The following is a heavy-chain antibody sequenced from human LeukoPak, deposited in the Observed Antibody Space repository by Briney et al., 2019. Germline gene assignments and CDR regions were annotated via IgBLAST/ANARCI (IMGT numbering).Heavy chain of an antibody. J-gene: IGHJ5*02. CDR2: IFSGGNT. CDR1: GFAVSSTY. D-gene: IGHD2-21*02. CDR3: ARSVATGLGFSAS. Sequence: GGSLRLSCAVSGFAVSSTYMTWVRQAPGKGLDWVSVIFSGGNTYYADSVKDRFIISRDNSKNTLYLQMNSLRADDTAVYYCARSVATGLGFSASWGQGTLVTVSS. V-gene: IGHV3-66*01.